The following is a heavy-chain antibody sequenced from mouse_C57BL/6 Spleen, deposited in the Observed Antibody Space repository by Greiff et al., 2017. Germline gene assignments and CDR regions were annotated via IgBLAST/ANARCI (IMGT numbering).Heavy chain of an antibody. CDR2: IDPETGGT. CDR1: GYTFTDYE. J-gene: IGHJ4*01. Sequence: QVQLQQSGAELVRPGASVTLSCKASGYTFTDYEMHWVKQTPVHGLEWIGAIDPETGGTAYNQKFKGKAILTADKSSSTAYMELRSLTSEDSAVYYCTRGPYYAMDYWGQGTSVTVSS. V-gene: IGHV1-15*01. CDR3: TRGPYYAMDY.